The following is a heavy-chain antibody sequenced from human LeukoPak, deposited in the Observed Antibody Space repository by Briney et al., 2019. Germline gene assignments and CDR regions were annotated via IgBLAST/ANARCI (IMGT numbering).Heavy chain of an antibody. CDR1: GYNFPNHW. D-gene: IGHD3-9*01. V-gene: IGHV5-51*01. J-gene: IGHJ4*02. Sequence: GESLKISCKGSGYNFPNHWIGWVRQMPGKGLEWMGIIYPDDSDTRYSPSFQGQVTISADKSISTAYLQWNSLKASDTAIYYCARLVGILTGPIDYWGQGTLVTVSS. CDR2: IYPDDSDT. CDR3: ARLVGILTGPIDY.